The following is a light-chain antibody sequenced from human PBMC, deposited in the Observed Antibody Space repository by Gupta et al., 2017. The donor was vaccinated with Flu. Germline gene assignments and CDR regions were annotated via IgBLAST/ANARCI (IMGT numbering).Light chain of an antibody. Sequence: SYVLPQPPSVSVAPGQTAKVTCWGDNIGTRSVHWYQQKSGQAPVLVLYDNSDRHSGIPERVSGSNSGNTATLTISSVEAGEEADYVCQVWHTSSDDWWVFGGGTKQTVL. V-gene: IGLV3-21*02. CDR2: DNS. CDR3: QVWHTSSDDWWV. J-gene: IGLJ3*02. CDR1: NIGTRS.